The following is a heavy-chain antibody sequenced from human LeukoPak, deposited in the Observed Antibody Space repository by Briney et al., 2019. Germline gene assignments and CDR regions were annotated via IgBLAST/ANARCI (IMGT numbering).Heavy chain of an antibody. CDR1: GYTFTRYG. D-gene: IGHD6-19*01. CDR3: ARDNEQWLPSEYFQH. J-gene: IGHJ1*01. CDR2: ISAYNGNT. V-gene: IGHV1-18*01. Sequence: ASVKVSCKASGYTFTRYGISWVRQAPGQGLEWMGWISAYNGNTNYAQKLQGRVTMTTDTSTSTAYMELRSLRSDDTAVYYCARDNEQWLPSEYFQHWGQGTLDTVSS.